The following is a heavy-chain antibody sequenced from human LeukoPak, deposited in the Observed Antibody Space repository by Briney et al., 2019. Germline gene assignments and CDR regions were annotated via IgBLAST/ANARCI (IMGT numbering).Heavy chain of an antibody. CDR2: IFWTDDK. D-gene: IGHD4-17*01. J-gene: IGHJ4*02. CDR1: GFSLSTSGVG. Sequence: SGPTLVNSTQTLTLICAFSGFSLSTSGVGVGWIRQPPGKALEWLAVIFWTDDKRYSPSLKSRLTITKDTSKNQVVLTMTNVDPVDTATYYCAHRGAYGEGLGYWGQGTLVTVSS. CDR3: AHRGAYGEGLGY. V-gene: IGHV2-5*01.